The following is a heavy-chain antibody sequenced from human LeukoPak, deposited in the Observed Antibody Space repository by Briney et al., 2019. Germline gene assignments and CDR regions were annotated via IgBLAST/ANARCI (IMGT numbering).Heavy chain of an antibody. CDR2: IIPIFGTA. V-gene: IGHV1-69*13. CDR1: GGTFSSYA. CDR3: ARSDPDYGDYAPDY. J-gene: IGHJ4*02. Sequence: GASVKVSCKASGGTFSSYAISWVRQAPGQGLEWMGGIIPIFGTANYAQKFQGRVTITADESTSTAYMELSSLRSEDTAVYYCARSDPDYGDYAPDYWGQGTLVTVSS. D-gene: IGHD4-17*01.